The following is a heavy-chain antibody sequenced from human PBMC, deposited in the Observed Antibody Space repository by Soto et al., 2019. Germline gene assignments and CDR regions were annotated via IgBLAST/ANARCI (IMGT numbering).Heavy chain of an antibody. J-gene: IGHJ4*02. Sequence: ASVKVSCKASGYIFTTYYMHWVRQAPGQGLEWMGWINPNSGDTSYAQKFQGRVTMTRDTSISTTYMELSRLRSDDTAVYFCAREGAYDSSGYSDYWGQGTLVTV. CDR2: INPNSGDT. V-gene: IGHV1-2*02. D-gene: IGHD3-22*01. CDR3: AREGAYDSSGYSDY. CDR1: GYIFTTYY.